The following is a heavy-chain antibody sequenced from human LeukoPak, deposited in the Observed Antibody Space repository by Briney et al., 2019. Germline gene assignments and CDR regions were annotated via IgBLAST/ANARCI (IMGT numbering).Heavy chain of an antibody. D-gene: IGHD3-10*01. Sequence: GGSLRLSCAASGFTFSSNSMNWVRQAPGKGLEWVSSISSSSSYIYYADSVKGRFIISRDNAKNSLYLQMNSLRAEDTAVYYCARDYYASGSLDSWGQGTLVTVSS. CDR2: ISSSSSYI. J-gene: IGHJ4*02. V-gene: IGHV3-21*01. CDR3: ARDYYASGSLDS. CDR1: GFTFSSNS.